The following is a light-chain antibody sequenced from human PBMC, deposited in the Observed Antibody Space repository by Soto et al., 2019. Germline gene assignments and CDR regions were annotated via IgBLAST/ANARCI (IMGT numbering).Light chain of an antibody. J-gene: IGKJ1*01. CDR1: QDISDH. CDR3: QKYDILVWT. CDR2: AAS. Sequence: DIQMTQSPSSLSASKGDRVTITCQASQDISDHLNWYQQKPGKAPKLLIYAASNLQTGVPSRFSGSGSGTDFSFTISSLEPENIATYYCQKYDILVWTFGQGTKVEIK. V-gene: IGKV1-33*01.